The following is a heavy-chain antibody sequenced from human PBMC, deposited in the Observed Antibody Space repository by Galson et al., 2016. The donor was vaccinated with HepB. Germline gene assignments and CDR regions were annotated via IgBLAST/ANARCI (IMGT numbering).Heavy chain of an antibody. D-gene: IGHD6-13*01. Sequence: CAISGDSVSSNSAVWNWIRQSPSRGLEWLGRTYYGSNWLSDYAASVRSRITVNADTPKNQFSLHLTSVTPDDTAVYYCARAGRRQVGTGDWFDSWGQGSLVTVSS. CDR2: TYYGSNWLS. CDR3: ARAGRRQVGTGDWFDS. CDR1: GDSVSSNSAV. V-gene: IGHV6-1*01. J-gene: IGHJ5*01.